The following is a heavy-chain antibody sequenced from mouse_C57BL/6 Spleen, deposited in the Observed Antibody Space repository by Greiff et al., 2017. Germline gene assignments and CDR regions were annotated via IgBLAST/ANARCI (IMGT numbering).Heavy chain of an antibody. Sequence: QVQLQQPGAELVRPGSSVKLSCKASGYTFTSYWMDWVKQRPGQGLEWIGNIYPSDSETHYNQKFKDKATLTVDKSSSTAYMQLSSLTSEDSAVYYCARGGITTRYYAMDYWGQGTSVTVSS. CDR2: IYPSDSET. CDR3: ARGGITTRYYAMDY. D-gene: IGHD2-4*01. J-gene: IGHJ4*01. V-gene: IGHV1-61*01. CDR1: GYTFTSYW.